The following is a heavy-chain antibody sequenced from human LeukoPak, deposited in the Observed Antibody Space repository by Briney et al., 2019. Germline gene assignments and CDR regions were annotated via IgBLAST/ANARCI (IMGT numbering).Heavy chain of an antibody. CDR2: IRYDGSNQ. CDR1: GFTFSSYG. V-gene: IGHV3-30*02. D-gene: IGHD3-10*01. CDR3: AKSGPGYFDY. J-gene: IGHJ4*02. Sequence: PGGSLRLSCAASGFTFSSYGMHWVRQAPGKGLERVAFIRYDGSNQYYADSVKGRFTISRDNSKNTLYLQMNSLRAEDTAVYYCAKSGPGYFDYWGQGTLITVSS.